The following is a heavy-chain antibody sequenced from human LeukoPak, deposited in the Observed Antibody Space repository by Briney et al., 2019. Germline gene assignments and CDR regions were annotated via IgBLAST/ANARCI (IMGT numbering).Heavy chain of an antibody. CDR3: TRGRDAPYGMDV. J-gene: IGHJ6*02. D-gene: IGHD3-10*01. CDR1: GGSVSSGGFY. V-gene: IGHV4-61*08. CDR2: SYYSGGT. Sequence: SETLSLTCTVSGGSVSSGGFYWNWIRQPPGKGLEWIGHSYYSGGTNYSPSLRSRVTISVDTSKNQFSLNLSSVTVADTAVYYCTRGRDAPYGMDVWGQGTTVTVSS.